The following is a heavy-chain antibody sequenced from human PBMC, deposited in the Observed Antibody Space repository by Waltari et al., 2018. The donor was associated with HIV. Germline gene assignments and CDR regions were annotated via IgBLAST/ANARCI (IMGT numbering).Heavy chain of an antibody. CDR1: NFTIGNNY. J-gene: IGHJ5*02. CDR2: IYTDDTV. Sequence: EVRLVATGGSLIHSGGSLRLSCTASNFTIGNNYVTWVRHSPQRGLEWVSVIYTDDTVHYSDFVRGRFVISRSTSKDTVFLLLNNLLFEDTATYYCAMGVRYLGPWGQGTRVTVS. D-gene: IGHD3-10*01. CDR3: AMGVRYLGP. V-gene: IGHV3-53*02.